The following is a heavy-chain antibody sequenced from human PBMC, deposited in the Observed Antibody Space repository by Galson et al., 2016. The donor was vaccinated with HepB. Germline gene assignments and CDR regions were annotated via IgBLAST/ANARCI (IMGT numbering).Heavy chain of an antibody. CDR3: ARVRCSTFRCQNWFDP. V-gene: IGHV6-1*01. D-gene: IGHD2/OR15-2a*01. CDR1: GDSVSSNSAA. Sequence: CAIPGDSVSSNSAAWTWIRQSPLRGLERLGRTYYRSKWYNDYAVSVKSRISIHPDTSKNQFTLQLNSVTPEDTAVYYCARVRCSTFRCQNWFDPWGQGTLVTVSS. CDR2: TYYRSKWYN. J-gene: IGHJ5*02.